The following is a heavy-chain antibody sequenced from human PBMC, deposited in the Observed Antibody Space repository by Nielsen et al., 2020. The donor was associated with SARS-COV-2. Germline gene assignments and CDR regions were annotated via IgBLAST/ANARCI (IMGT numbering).Heavy chain of an antibody. CDR3: ARRSRFGGFDY. V-gene: IGHV4-4*02. CDR2: IYHSGST. D-gene: IGHD3-10*01. CDR1: GGSISSSNW. Sequence: SETLSLTCTVSGGSISSSNWWSWVRQPPGKGLEWIGEIYHSGSTNYNPSLKSRVTISVDTSKNQFSLKLSSVTAADTAVYYCARRSRFGGFDYWGQGTLVTVSS. J-gene: IGHJ4*02.